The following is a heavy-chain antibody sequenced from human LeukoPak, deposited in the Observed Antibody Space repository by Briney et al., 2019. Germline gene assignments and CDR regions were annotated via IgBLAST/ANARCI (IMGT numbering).Heavy chain of an antibody. CDR3: ARRWELLYAFDI. CDR2: ISSSSSCI. CDR1: GFTFSSYS. Sequence: GGSLRLSCAASGFTFSSYSMNWVRQAPGKGLEWVSSISSSSSCIYYADSVKGRFTISRDNAKNSLYLQMYSLRAEDTAVYYCARRWELLYAFDIWGQGTMVTVSS. V-gene: IGHV3-21*01. J-gene: IGHJ3*02. D-gene: IGHD1-26*01.